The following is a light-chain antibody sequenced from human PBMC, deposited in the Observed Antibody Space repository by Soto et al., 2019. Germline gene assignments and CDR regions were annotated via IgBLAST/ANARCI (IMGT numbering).Light chain of an antibody. CDR3: QQYYSYPIT. J-gene: IGKJ5*01. CDR2: AAS. Sequence: IQMTQSPSTLSASLGYRFTISCRASQGISSYLAWYQQKPGKAPKLLIYAASTLQSGVPSRFSGSGSGTDFSLTISCLQSEDFATYYCQQYYSYPITFGQGTRLE. V-gene: IGKV1-8*01. CDR1: QGISSY.